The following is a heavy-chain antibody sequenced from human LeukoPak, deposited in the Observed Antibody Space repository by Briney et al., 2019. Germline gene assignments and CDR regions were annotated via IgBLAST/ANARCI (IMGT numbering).Heavy chain of an antibody. CDR3: ARCSRGYDPPLWDY. J-gene: IGHJ4*02. CDR2: IYYSGST. V-gene: IGHV4-39*07. D-gene: IGHD5-12*01. Sequence: PSETLSLTCTVSGGSISSSSYYWGWIRQPPGKGLEWIGSIYYSGSTYYNPSLKSRVTISVDTSKNQFSLKLSSVTAADTAVYCCARCSRGYDPPLWDYWGQGTLVTVSS. CDR1: GGSISSSSYY.